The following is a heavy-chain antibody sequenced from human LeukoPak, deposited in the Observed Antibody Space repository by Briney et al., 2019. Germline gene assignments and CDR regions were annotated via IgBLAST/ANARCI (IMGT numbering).Heavy chain of an antibody. CDR2: IKQDGSEK. J-gene: IGHJ4*02. D-gene: IGHD3-22*01. V-gene: IGHV3-7*01. CDR3: AREGYYYDSSGYYGSYFDY. Sequence: PGGSLRLSCAASGFTFSSFWMSWVRQAPGKGLEWVANIKQDGSEKYYVDSVKGRFTISRDNAKNSLYLQMNSLRAEDTAEYYCAREGYYYDSSGYYGSYFDYWGQGTLVTVSS. CDR1: GFTFSSFW.